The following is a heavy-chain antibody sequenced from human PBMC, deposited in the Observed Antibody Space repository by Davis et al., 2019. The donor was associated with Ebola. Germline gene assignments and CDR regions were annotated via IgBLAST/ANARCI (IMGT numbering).Heavy chain of an antibody. J-gene: IGHJ4*02. CDR3: VRTTYGAPEY. V-gene: IGHV3-74*01. Sequence: PGGSLRLSCAASGFTSNKYWMHWVRQAPGKGLVYVSRISSDGGITSYADSVKGRFTISRDNAKSTLYLQMISLTAEGTAVYYCVRTTYGAPEYWGQGTLVTVSS. CDR1: GFTSNKYW. CDR2: ISSDGGIT. D-gene: IGHD4-17*01.